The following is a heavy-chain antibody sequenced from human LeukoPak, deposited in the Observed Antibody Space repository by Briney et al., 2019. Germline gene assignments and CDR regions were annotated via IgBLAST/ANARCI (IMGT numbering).Heavy chain of an antibody. CDR3: AKYSSSGWYRPYYFDN. V-gene: IGHV3-23*01. CDR2: ISGSGGTT. Sequence: GGSLRLSCVASGFTFSSYWMTWVRQAPGKGLEWVSTISGSGGTTHYADSVKGRFTISRDHSKNTLYLQMNTLRAEDTAVYYCAKYSSSGWYRPYYFDNWGQGTLVTVSS. D-gene: IGHD6-19*01. J-gene: IGHJ4*02. CDR1: GFTFSSYW.